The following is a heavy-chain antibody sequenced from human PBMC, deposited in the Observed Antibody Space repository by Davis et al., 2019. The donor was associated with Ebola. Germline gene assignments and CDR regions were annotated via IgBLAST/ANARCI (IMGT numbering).Heavy chain of an antibody. CDR1: GYSFVTYG. V-gene: IGHV1-18*04. CDR3: VRSTYDILIDFDF. D-gene: IGHD3-9*01. J-gene: IGHJ4*02. CDR2: ISAFKGKT. Sequence: ASVKVSCKAIGYSFVTYGISWVRKAPGQGLEWLGWISAFKGKTHYVQKFQGRMTLTTDTSTSTAYMELESLRSDETAVYYCVRSTYDILIDFDFWGQGTLVTVSS.